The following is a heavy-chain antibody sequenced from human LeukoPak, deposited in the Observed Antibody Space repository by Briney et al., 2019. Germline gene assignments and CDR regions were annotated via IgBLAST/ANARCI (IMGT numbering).Heavy chain of an antibody. CDR1: GYTFTSYD. CDR3: ARDLSWTTESYYYMDV. CDR2: MNPNSGNN. D-gene: IGHD3/OR15-3a*01. Sequence: ASVKVSCKASGYTFTSYDINWVRHATGQGREGGGCMNPNSGNNGYAQKFQGRVTMTKTTSINKAYMDLSSLRSEDTAVYYCARDLSWTTESYYYMDVWGKGTTVTVSS. V-gene: IGHV1-8*01. J-gene: IGHJ6*03.